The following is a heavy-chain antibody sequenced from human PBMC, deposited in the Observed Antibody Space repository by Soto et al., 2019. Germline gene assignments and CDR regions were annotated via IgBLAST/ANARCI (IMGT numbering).Heavy chain of an antibody. Sequence: RLPSTVSGLTFIGYGLRWVSKATGKGLEWVSSISGVGGVTYYSDSLKCRFTLSRDNSKNPLYLQINSQRAEDTAVHYFAKFGKATAKRGPAYYRDYWGQAPLVT. V-gene: IGHV3-23*01. CDR2: ISGVGGVT. CDR3: AKFGKATAKRGPAYYRDY. CDR1: GLTFIGYG. J-gene: IGHJ4*02. D-gene: IGHD5-18*01.